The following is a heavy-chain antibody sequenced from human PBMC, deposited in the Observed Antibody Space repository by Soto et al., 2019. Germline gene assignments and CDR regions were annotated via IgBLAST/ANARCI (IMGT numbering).Heavy chain of an antibody. CDR1: GFSLSTSGMC. V-gene: IGHV2-70*11. Sequence: SGPTLVNPTQTLTLTCTFSGFSLSTSGMCVSWIRQPPGKALEWLARIDWDDDKYYSTSLKTRLTISKDTSKNQVVLTMTNMDPVDTATYYCARHYGGHLYFAYWGQGTLVPVSS. D-gene: IGHD2-21*02. CDR2: IDWDDDK. J-gene: IGHJ4*02. CDR3: ARHYGGHLYFAY.